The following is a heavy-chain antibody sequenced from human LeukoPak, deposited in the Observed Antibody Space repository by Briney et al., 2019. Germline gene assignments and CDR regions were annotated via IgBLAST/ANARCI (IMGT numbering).Heavy chain of an antibody. V-gene: IGHV1-2*02. CDR1: GYTFTGYY. D-gene: IGHD4-11*01. Sequence: ASVNVSCKASGYTFTGYYMHWVRQAPGQGLEWVGWINPNSGGTNYAQKFQGRVTMNRDTSISTAYMELSRLRSDDTAVYYCASHLYSNPNAFDIWGQGTMVTVSS. J-gene: IGHJ3*02. CDR3: ASHLYSNPNAFDI. CDR2: INPNSGGT.